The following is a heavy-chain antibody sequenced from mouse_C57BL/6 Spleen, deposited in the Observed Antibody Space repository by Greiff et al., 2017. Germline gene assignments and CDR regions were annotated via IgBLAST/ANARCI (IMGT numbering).Heavy chain of an antibody. V-gene: IGHV5-6*01. D-gene: IGHD2-3*01. CDR2: ISSGGSYT. CDR3: AMGGHDGPLDY. Sequence: EVKLVESGGDLVKPGGSLKLSCAASGFTFSSYGMSWVRQTPDKRLEWVATISSGGSYTYYPDSVKGRFTISRDNAKNTLYLQMSSLKSEDTAMYYCAMGGHDGPLDYWGQGTTLTVSS. CDR1: GFTFSSYG. J-gene: IGHJ2*01.